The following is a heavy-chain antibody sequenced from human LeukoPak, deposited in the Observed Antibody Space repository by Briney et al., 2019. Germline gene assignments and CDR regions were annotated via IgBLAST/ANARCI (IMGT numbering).Heavy chain of an antibody. Sequence: GGSLRLSCAASGFIFSSYAMSWVRQAPGKGLEWVSAISGSGHRTYYADSVKGRFTISRDNSKNTLYLQMNSLRAEDTAVYYCAKDLVFGYSSGWYEYYFDYWGQGTLVTVSS. J-gene: IGHJ4*02. CDR2: ISGSGHRT. V-gene: IGHV3-23*01. CDR3: AKDLVFGYSSGWYEYYFDY. CDR1: GFIFSSYA. D-gene: IGHD6-19*01.